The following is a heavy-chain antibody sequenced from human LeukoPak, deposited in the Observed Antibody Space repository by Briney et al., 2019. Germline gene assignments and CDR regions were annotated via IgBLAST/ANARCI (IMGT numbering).Heavy chain of an antibody. J-gene: IGHJ4*02. CDR1: GGSISSYY. D-gene: IGHD1-1*01. CDR3: ARGAGTGMDYFDY. Sequence: SETLSLTCTVSGGSISSYYWSWIRQPPGKGLEWIRYIYYSGSTNYNPSLKSRVTISVDTSKNQFSLKLSSVTAADTAVYYCARGAGTGMDYFDYWGQGTLVTVSS. V-gene: IGHV4-59*01. CDR2: IYYSGST.